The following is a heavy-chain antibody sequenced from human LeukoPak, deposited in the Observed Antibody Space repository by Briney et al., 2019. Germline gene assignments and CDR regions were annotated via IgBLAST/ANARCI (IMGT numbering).Heavy chain of an antibody. D-gene: IGHD2-2*01. CDR2: ISYDGSNK. V-gene: IGHV3-30*01. CDR1: GFTFSSYA. Sequence: GGSLRLSCAASGFTFSSYAMQWVRQAPGKGLEWVAVISYDGSNKYYADSVKGRFTISRDNSKNTLYLQMNSLRAEDTAVYYCARDLWAAAIGGYYFDYWGQGTLVTVSS. J-gene: IGHJ4*02. CDR3: ARDLWAAAIGGYYFDY.